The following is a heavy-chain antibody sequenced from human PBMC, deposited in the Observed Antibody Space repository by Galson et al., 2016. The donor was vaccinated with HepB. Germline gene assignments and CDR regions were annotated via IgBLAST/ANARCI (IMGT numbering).Heavy chain of an antibody. D-gene: IGHD3-22*01. V-gene: IGHV3-9*01. CDR1: GFSFDDYG. J-gene: IGHJ4*02. CDR2: ISWDSGNI. CDR3: AKDMAHDISGQSDY. Sequence: SLRLSCAVSGFTSGFSFDDYGMHWVRQAPGKGLEWVSGISWDSGNIGYADSVKGRFTISRDNAENSLYLQMNSLRPEDTALYYCAKDMAHDISGQSDYWGQGTLVTVSS.